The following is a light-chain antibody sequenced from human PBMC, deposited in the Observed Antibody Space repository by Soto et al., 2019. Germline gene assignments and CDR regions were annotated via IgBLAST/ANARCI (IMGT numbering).Light chain of an antibody. J-gene: IGKJ1*01. CDR3: QQYGSSPTWT. CDR2: DAS. Sequence: IEMTQSPATLSASPGDRATLSCRASQSISSYLAWYQQKPGQAPRLLIYDASSRATGIPDGFSGSGSGTEFTLTISSLQSEDFAVYYCQQYGSSPTWTFGQGTKVDIK. V-gene: IGKV3D-15*01. CDR1: QSISSY.